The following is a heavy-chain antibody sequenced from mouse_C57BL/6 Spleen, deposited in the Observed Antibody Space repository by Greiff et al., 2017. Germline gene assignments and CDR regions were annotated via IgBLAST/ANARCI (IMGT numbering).Heavy chain of an antibody. J-gene: IGHJ4*01. CDR3: ARDYYGSSYGGNAMDY. CDR1: GFSLSTSGMG. Sequence: QVTLKVSGPGILQSSQTLSLTCSFSGFSLSTSGMGVSWIRQPSGKGLEWLAHIYWDDDKRYNPSLKSRLTISKDTSRHQVFLKITSVDTAETATYYCARDYYGSSYGGNAMDYWGQGTSVTVSS. CDR2: IYWDDDK. V-gene: IGHV8-12*01. D-gene: IGHD1-1*01.